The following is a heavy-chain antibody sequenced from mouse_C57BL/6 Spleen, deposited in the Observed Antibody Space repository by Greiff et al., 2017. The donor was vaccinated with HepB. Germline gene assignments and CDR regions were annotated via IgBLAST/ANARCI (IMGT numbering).Heavy chain of an antibody. J-gene: IGHJ2*01. CDR3: ARSHYGSSYFDY. CDR1: GYAFSSSW. D-gene: IGHD1-1*01. Sequence: LQQSGPELVKPGASVKLSCKASGYAFSSSWMNWVKQRPGKGLEWIGRIYPGDGDTNYNGKFKGKATLTAEKSSSTAYMQRSSRTSEDSAVYFCARSHYGSSYFDYWGQGTTLTVSS. CDR2: IYPGDGDT. V-gene: IGHV1-82*01.